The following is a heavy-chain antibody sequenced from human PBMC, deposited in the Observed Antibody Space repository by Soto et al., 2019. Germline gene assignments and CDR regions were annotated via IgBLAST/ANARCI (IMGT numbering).Heavy chain of an antibody. CDR3: AKTAYDFWSGYPMSPFDY. D-gene: IGHD3-3*01. Sequence: SLRLSCAASGFTFSSYGMHWVRQAPGKGLEWVAVISYDGSNKYYADSVKGRFTISRDNSKNTLYLQMNSLRAEDTAVYYCAKTAYDFWSGYPMSPFDYWGQGTLVTVSS. V-gene: IGHV3-30*18. CDR2: ISYDGSNK. CDR1: GFTFSSYG. J-gene: IGHJ4*02.